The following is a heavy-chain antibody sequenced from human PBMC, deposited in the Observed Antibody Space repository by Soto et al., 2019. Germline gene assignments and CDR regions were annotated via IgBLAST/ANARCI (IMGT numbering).Heavy chain of an antibody. Sequence: RASVKVSCKASGYTFTGYYMHWVRQAPGQGLEWMGWINPNSGGTNYAQKFQGWVTMTRDTSISTAYMELSRLRSDDTAVYYCARFGIAVADGFDYWGQGTLVTVSS. CDR2: INPNSGGT. V-gene: IGHV1-2*04. CDR3: ARFGIAVADGFDY. CDR1: GYTFTGYY. J-gene: IGHJ4*02. D-gene: IGHD6-19*01.